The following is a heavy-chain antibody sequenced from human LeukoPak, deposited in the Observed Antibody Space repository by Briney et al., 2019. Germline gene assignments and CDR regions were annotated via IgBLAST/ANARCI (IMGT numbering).Heavy chain of an antibody. D-gene: IGHD6-13*01. Sequence: PSETLSLTCTVSGGSISSYYWSWIRQPAGKGLEWIGRINTSGSTNYNPSLKSRVTISVDKSKNQFSLKLSSVTAADTAVYYCARHNSSSWYPGYFDYWGQGTLVTVSS. CDR3: ARHNSSSWYPGYFDY. J-gene: IGHJ4*02. CDR1: GGSISSYY. CDR2: INTSGST. V-gene: IGHV4-4*07.